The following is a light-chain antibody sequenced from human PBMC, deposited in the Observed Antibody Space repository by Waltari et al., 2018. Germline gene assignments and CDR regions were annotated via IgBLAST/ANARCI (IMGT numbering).Light chain of an antibody. CDR1: QDISNY. Sequence: DIQMTQSPSSLSASVGDRVTITCQASQDISNYLNWYQQKPGKAPELLIYNASKLQTGVPSKFSGSGSGTDFTLTISSLQPEDFATYYCQQYSSNPLTFGGGTKVEIK. CDR2: NAS. V-gene: IGKV1-33*01. CDR3: QQYSSNPLT. J-gene: IGKJ4*01.